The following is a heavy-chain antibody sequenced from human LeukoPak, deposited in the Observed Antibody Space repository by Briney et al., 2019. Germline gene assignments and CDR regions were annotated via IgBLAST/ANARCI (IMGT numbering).Heavy chain of an antibody. D-gene: IGHD2-2*02. J-gene: IGHJ5*02. V-gene: IGHV1-8*01. CDR3: ARAIFCSSTSCYMGWFDP. Sequence: ASVKVSCKASGYTFTSYDINWVRQATGQGLEWMGWMNPNSGNTGYAQKFQGRVTMTRNTSISTAYMELSSLRSEETAVYYCARAIFCSSTSCYMGWFDPWGQGTLVTVSS. CDR1: GYTFTSYD. CDR2: MNPNSGNT.